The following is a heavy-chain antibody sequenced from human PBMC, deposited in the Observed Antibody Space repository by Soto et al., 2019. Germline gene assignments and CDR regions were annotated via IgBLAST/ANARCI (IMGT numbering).Heavy chain of an antibody. CDR2: ISYGGNNK. CDR1: GFTFSSYG. J-gene: IGHJ3*02. V-gene: IGHV3-30*03. Sequence: QVQLVESGGGVVQPGRSLRLSCAASGFTFSSYGVHWVRQAPGEGLEWVAVISYGGNNKYYADSVKGRFTISRDNSKNTLYLQMNSLRAEDTAVYYCVADYVATDAIDIWGQGTMVTVSS. CDR3: VADYVATDAIDI. D-gene: IGHD3-10*02.